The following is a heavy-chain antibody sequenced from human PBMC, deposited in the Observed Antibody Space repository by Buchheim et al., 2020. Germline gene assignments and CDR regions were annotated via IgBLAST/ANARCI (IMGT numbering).Heavy chain of an antibody. Sequence: EVQLLESGGGLVQPGGSLRLSCAASGFTFSSYAMSWVRQAPGKGLEWVSAISGSGGSTYYADSVKGRLPISRDNSKNTLYLQMNSLRAEDTAVYYCAKDSVSIWFGELLGMDVWGQGTT. D-gene: IGHD3-10*01. V-gene: IGHV3-23*01. CDR1: GFTFSSYA. CDR3: AKDSVSIWFGELLGMDV. J-gene: IGHJ6*02. CDR2: ISGSGGST.